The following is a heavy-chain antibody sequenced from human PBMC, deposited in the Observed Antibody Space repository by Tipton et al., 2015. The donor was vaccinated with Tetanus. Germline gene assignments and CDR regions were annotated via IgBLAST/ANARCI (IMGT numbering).Heavy chain of an antibody. Sequence: SLRLSCAASGFTFSTYDMSWVRQAPGKGLEWVSLISDSGDSTFYADSVKGRFTISRDNSRNTLYLQMNSLRPDDTSIYYCARRSLTNYGLDVWGQGTTVTVSS. D-gene: IGHD1/OR15-1a*01. CDR1: GFTFSTYD. CDR2: ISDSGDST. CDR3: ARRSLTNYGLDV. J-gene: IGHJ6*02. V-gene: IGHV3-23*01.